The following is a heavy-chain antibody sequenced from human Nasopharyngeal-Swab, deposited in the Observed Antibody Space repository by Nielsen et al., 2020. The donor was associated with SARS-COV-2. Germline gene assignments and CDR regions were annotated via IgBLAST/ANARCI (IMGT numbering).Heavy chain of an antibody. D-gene: IGHD3-3*01. CDR2: IYSGGTT. V-gene: IGHV3-53*01. CDR1: GFTVSSNY. J-gene: IGHJ3*02. Sequence: GESLKISCAASGFTVSSNYMSWVRQAPGKGLEWVSVIYSGGTTYYADSVKGRFTISRDNSKNTLYLQMNSLRAEDTAVYYCARGGVTIFGVVILDGFDIWGQGTMVTVSS. CDR3: ARGGVTIFGVVILDGFDI.